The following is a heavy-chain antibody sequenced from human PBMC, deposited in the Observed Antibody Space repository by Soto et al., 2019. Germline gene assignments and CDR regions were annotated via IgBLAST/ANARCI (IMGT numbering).Heavy chain of an antibody. CDR1: GDSVISSDFY. CDR2: IFYLGSS. V-gene: IGHV4-39*01. J-gene: IGHJ5*02. Sequence: SETLSLTCTVSGDSVISSDFYWGWVRQPPGKGLEWIGSIFYLGSSYYNPSLKSRVTMSVDTSKNQFSLRLRSVTAADTALYFCARHPLAIRKNNWSDPWGQGITVTVSS. CDR3: ARHPLAIRKNNWSDP. D-gene: IGHD3-3*02.